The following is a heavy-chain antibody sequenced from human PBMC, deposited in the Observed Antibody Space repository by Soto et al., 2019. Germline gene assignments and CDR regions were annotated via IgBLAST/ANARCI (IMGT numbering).Heavy chain of an antibody. J-gene: IGHJ6*02. D-gene: IGHD3-10*01. CDR3: ASAYGSENYYYYYGMDV. CDR1: GYSFTSYW. CDR2: IYPGDSDT. V-gene: IGHV5-51*01. Sequence: LGESLKISCKGSGYSFTSYWIGWVRQMPGKGLEWMGIIYPGDSDTRYSPSFQGQVTISADKSISTAYLQWSSLKASDTAMYYCASAYGSENYYYYYGMDVWGQGTTVTVSS.